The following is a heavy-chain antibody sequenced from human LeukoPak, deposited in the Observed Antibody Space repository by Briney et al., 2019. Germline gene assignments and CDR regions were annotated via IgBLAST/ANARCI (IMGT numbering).Heavy chain of an antibody. V-gene: IGHV3-23*01. J-gene: IGHJ4*02. CDR2: ISGSGGST. CDR1: GFTFSSYA. Sequence: LSGGSLRLSCAASGFTFSSYAMSWVRQAPGKGLEWVSAISGSGGSTYYADSVKGRFTISRDNSKNTLYLQMNSLRAEDTAVYYCAKVWGSSWSYGNSEYYFDYWGQGTLVTVSS. D-gene: IGHD6-13*01. CDR3: AKVWGSSWSYGNSEYYFDY.